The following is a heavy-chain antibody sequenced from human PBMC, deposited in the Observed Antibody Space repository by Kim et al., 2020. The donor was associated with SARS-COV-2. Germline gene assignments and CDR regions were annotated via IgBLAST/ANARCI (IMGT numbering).Heavy chain of an antibody. D-gene: IGHD6-13*01. CDR3: ARGPRGIAAAGNHFDY. V-gene: IGHV7-4-1*02. J-gene: IGHJ4*02. Sequence: ASVKVSCKASGYTFTSYAMNWVRQAPGQGLEWMGWINTNTGNPTYAQGFTGRFVFSLDTSVSTAYLQISSLKAEDTAVYYCARGPRGIAAAGNHFDYWGQGTLVTVSS. CDR2: INTNTGNP. CDR1: GYTFTSYA.